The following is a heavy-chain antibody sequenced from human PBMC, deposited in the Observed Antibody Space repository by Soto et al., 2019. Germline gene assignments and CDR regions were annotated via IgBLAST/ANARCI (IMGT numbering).Heavy chain of an antibody. V-gene: IGHV4-59*01. D-gene: IGHD3-3*01. CDR1: GGSISSYY. CDR2: IYYSGST. Sequence: SETLSLTCTVSGGSISSYYWSWIRQPPGKGLEWIGYIYYSGSTNYNPSLKSRVTISVDTSKNHFSLKLSSVTAADTAVYYCARGHDFWSGFGFDPWGQGTLVTVSS. J-gene: IGHJ5*02. CDR3: ARGHDFWSGFGFDP.